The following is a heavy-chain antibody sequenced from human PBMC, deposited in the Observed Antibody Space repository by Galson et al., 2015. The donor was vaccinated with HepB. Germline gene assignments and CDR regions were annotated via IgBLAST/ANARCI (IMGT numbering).Heavy chain of an antibody. D-gene: IGHD6-13*01. CDR3: ARASRLRIAAAGTRGNWFDP. Sequence: SVKVSCKASGYTFTSYGISWVRQAPGQGLEWMGWISAYNGNTNYAQKLQGRVTMTTDTSTSTAYMELRSLRSDDTAVYYCARASRLRIAAAGTRGNWFDPWGQGTLVTVSS. CDR1: GYTFTSYG. J-gene: IGHJ5*02. CDR2: ISAYNGNT. V-gene: IGHV1-18*04.